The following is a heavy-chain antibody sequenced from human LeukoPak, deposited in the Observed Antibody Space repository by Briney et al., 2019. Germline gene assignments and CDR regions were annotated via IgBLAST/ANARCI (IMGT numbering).Heavy chain of an antibody. J-gene: IGHJ4*02. CDR3: ARDLAYSRLDY. CDR2: INPDGNKK. CDR1: GLTFSSSW. D-gene: IGHD5-18*01. V-gene: IGHV3-7*01. Sequence: GGSLRLSCAVSGLTFSSSWMDWVRQAPGKGLEWVASINPDGNKKYSADSVKGRFTISRDNAENLLYLQMNSLRVEDTAFYYCARDLAYSRLDYWGQGMLVTVSS.